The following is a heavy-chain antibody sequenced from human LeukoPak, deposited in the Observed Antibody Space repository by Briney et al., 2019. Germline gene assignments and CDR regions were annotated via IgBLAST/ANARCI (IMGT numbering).Heavy chain of an antibody. D-gene: IGHD2-2*01. CDR3: ARTYQLLSSFDY. CDR1: GYTFTGYY. J-gene: IGHJ4*02. V-gene: IGHV1-2*02. Sequence: ASVKVSCKASGYTFTGYYMHWVRQAPGQGLEWMGWINPNSGGTNYAQKFQGRVTLTRDTSISTAYMELSRLRSDDTAVYYCARTYQLLSSFDYWGQGTLVTVSS. CDR2: INPNSGGT.